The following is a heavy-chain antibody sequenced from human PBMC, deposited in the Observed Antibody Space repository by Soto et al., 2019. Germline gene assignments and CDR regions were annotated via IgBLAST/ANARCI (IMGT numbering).Heavy chain of an antibody. Sequence: GGSLRLSCAASGGTFISCAMGWVRQAPGKGLEWVSDIIDSGGSTYYADSVKGRFTISRDNSKSTLYLQMNSLRAEDTAVYYCGKGRSYYYYYGVDVWGQGTTVTVS. V-gene: IGHV3-23*01. J-gene: IGHJ6*02. CDR1: GGTFISCA. CDR2: IIDSGGST. CDR3: GKGRSYYYYYGVDV.